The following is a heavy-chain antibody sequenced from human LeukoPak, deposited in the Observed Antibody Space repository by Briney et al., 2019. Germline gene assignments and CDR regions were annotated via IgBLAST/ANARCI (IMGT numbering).Heavy chain of an antibody. V-gene: IGHV4-39*07. J-gene: IGHJ4*02. CDR3: ARGRQTYYYGSGSLDY. CDR2: IYYSGST. CDR1: GGSISSSSYY. Sequence: SETLSLTCTVSGGSISSSSYYWGWIRQPPGKGLEWIGSIYYSGSTYYNPSLKSRVTISVDTSKNQFSLKLSSVTAADTAVYYCARGRQTYYYGSGSLDYWGQGTLVTVSS. D-gene: IGHD3-10*01.